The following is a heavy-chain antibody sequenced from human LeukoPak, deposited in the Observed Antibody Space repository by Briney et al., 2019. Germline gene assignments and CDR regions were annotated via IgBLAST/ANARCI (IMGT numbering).Heavy chain of an antibody. CDR3: ARGGGSGWYGGWFDP. CDR1: GGSFSGYY. D-gene: IGHD6-19*01. CDR2: INHSGST. J-gene: IGHJ5*02. V-gene: IGHV4-34*01. Sequence: SETLSLTCAVYGGSFSGYYWSWIRQPPGKGLEWVGEINHSGSTNYNPSLKSRVTISVDTSKNQFSLKLSSVTAADTAVYYCARGGGSGWYGGWFDPWGQGTLVTVSS.